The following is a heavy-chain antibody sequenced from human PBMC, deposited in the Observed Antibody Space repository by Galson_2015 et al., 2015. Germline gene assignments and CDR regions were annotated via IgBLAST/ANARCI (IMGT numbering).Heavy chain of an antibody. Sequence: SVKVSCKASGYTFTGYYMHWVRQAPGQGLEWMGWINPNSGGTNYAQKFQGWVTMTRDTSISTAYMELSRLRSDDTAVYYCARGPSITIFGVVITYNWFDPWGQGTLVTVSS. CDR1: GYTFTGYY. J-gene: IGHJ5*02. CDR2: INPNSGGT. D-gene: IGHD3-3*01. V-gene: IGHV1-2*04. CDR3: ARGPSITIFGVVITYNWFDP.